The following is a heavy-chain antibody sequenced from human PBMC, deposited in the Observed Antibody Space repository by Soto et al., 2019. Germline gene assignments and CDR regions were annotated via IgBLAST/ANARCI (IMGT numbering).Heavy chain of an antibody. CDR2: TYYRSKWYN. J-gene: IGHJ5*01. Sequence: PSQTLSLTCAISGDSVSTNSATWVWIRQSPSRGLEWLGRTYYRSKWYNDYAVSVKGRITINPDTSNNHLSLQLNSVTPDDTAVYFCAILIGNSWLDSWGQGTLGTRFL. CDR3: AILIGNSWLDS. D-gene: IGHD2-8*01. V-gene: IGHV6-1*01. CDR1: GDSVSTNSAT.